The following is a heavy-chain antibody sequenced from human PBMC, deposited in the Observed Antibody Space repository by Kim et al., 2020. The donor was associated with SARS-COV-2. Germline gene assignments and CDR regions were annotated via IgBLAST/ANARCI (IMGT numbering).Heavy chain of an antibody. Sequence: KFQGRVTITRDTSASTAYMELSSLRSEDTAVYYCARGGSYYGSGSYPGDYWGQGTLVTISS. J-gene: IGHJ4*02. V-gene: IGHV1-3*01. CDR3: ARGGSYYGSGSYPGDY. D-gene: IGHD3-10*01.